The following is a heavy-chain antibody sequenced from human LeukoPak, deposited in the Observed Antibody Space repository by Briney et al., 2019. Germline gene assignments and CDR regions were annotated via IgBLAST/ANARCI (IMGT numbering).Heavy chain of an antibody. Sequence: ASVKVSCKASGGTFISYAISWVRQAPGQGLEWMGGIIPIFGTANYAQEFQGRVTITADESTSTAYMELSSLRSEDTAVYYCARRGTAMAYDYWGQGALVTVSS. V-gene: IGHV1-69*13. CDR3: ARRGTAMAYDY. D-gene: IGHD5-18*01. CDR2: IIPIFGTA. J-gene: IGHJ4*02. CDR1: GGTFISYA.